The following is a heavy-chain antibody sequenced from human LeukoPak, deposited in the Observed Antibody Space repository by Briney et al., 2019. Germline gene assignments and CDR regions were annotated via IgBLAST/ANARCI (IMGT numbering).Heavy chain of an antibody. CDR2: IYYTGTT. J-gene: IGHJ4*02. Sequence: PSETLSPTCTVSGGSISSSSYYWGWIRQPPGKGLEWIGSIYYTGTTSHNPSLKSRVTMSIDTSKNHFSLRLSSVTAADTAVYYCARMSLLGVQKSLLSDHWGQGTLVTVSS. CDR1: GGSISSSSYY. D-gene: IGHD5-24*01. V-gene: IGHV4-39*02. CDR3: ARMSLLGVQKSLLSDH.